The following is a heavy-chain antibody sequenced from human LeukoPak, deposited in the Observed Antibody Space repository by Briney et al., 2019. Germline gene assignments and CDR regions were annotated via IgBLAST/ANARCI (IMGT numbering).Heavy chain of an antibody. CDR3: ARDLRQDSSGYTGAFDI. J-gene: IGHJ3*02. Sequence: PSETLSLTCTVSGGSISSGDYYWSWIRQPPGKGLEWIGYIYYSGSTYYNPSLKSRVTISVDTSKNQFSLKLSSVTAADTAVYYCARDLRQDSSGYTGAFDIWGQGTMVTVSS. CDR1: GGSISSGDYY. D-gene: IGHD3-22*01. CDR2: IYYSGST. V-gene: IGHV4-30-4*01.